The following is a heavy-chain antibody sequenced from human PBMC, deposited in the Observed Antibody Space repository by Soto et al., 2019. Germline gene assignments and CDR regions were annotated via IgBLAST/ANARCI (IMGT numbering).Heavy chain of an antibody. J-gene: IGHJ4*02. CDR3: AREYSSSWSKLYYFDY. CDR2: IYYSGST. V-gene: IGHV4-59*01. CDR1: GGSISSYY. Sequence: PSETLSLTYTVSGGSISSYYWSWIRQPPGKGLEWIGYIYYSGSTNYNPSLKSRVTISVDTSKNQFSLKLSSVTAADTAVYYCAREYSSSWSKLYYFDYWGQGTLVTVSS. D-gene: IGHD6-13*01.